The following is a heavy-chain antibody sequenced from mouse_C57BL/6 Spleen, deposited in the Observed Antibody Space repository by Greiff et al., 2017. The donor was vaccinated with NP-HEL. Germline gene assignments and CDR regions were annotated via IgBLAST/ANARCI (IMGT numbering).Heavy chain of an antibody. Sequence: VQLQQSGAELVRPGTSVKVSCKASGYAFTNYLIEWVKQRPGQGLEWIGVINPGSGGTNYNEKFKGKATLTADKSSSTAYMQPSRLTSEDSAVYFCARPTPYAMDYWGQGTSVTVSS. CDR1: GYAFTNYL. CDR3: ARPTPYAMDY. J-gene: IGHJ4*01. CDR2: INPGSGGT. D-gene: IGHD4-1*02. V-gene: IGHV1-54*01.